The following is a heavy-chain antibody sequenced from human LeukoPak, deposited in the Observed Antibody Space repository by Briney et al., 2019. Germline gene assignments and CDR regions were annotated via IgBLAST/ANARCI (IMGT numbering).Heavy chain of an antibody. CDR3: ASGPGATKVDY. D-gene: IGHD1-26*01. Sequence: KPSETLSLTCTVSGASVSSGTYFWSWIRQPPGKGLEWVGYISNSGSTNYNPSLKSRVTISADTSKNQFSLKLSSVTAADTAVYYCASGPGATKVDYWGQGTLVTVSS. J-gene: IGHJ4*02. V-gene: IGHV4-61*01. CDR1: GASVSSGTYF. CDR2: ISNSGST.